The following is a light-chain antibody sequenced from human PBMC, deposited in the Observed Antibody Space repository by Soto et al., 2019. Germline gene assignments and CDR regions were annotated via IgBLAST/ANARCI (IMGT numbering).Light chain of an antibody. Sequence: QSVLTQPPSVSGAPGQRVTISCTGSSSNIGAGYDVHWYQQLPGTAPKLLIYGNSNRPSGVPDRFSGSKSGTSASLAITGLQAEDEADYYCQFYDSSLSCLYVFGTGTKVTVL. CDR2: GNS. J-gene: IGLJ1*01. V-gene: IGLV1-40*01. CDR1: SSNIGAGYD. CDR3: QFYDSSLSCLYV.